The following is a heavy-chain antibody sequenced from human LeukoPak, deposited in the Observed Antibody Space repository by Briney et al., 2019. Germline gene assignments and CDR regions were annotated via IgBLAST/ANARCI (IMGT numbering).Heavy chain of an antibody. CDR1: GFTFRSYA. CDR3: VKDLPGADWYFAFDI. J-gene: IGHJ3*02. D-gene: IGHD2-21*02. V-gene: IGHV3-64D*06. CDR2: SNGGGT. Sequence: GRSLRPSCSASGFTFRSYAMHWVRQAPGKGQEYVSASNGGGTYYADSVKGRFTIPRDNSKNTLYLQMSSLRAEDTAVYYWVKDLPGADWYFAFDIWGQGTMVTVSS.